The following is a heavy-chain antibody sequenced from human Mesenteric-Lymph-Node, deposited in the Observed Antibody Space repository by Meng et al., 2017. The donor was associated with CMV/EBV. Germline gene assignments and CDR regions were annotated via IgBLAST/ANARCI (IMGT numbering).Heavy chain of an antibody. J-gene: IGHJ4*02. V-gene: IGHV3-48*04. CDR2: ISSSSSSI. Sequence: GESLKISCAASGFTFSGHTMNWVRQAPGKGLEWVSYISSSSSSIFYSDSVRGRFTISRDNAKNSLYLQMNSLSAEDTAVYYCARDFFDSGIARNYFDYWGQGTLVTVSS. CDR1: GFTFSGHT. CDR3: ARDFFDSGIARNYFDY. D-gene: IGHD3-10*01.